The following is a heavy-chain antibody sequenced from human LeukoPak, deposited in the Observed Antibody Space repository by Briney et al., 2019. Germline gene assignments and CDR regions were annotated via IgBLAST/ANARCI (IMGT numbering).Heavy chain of an antibody. J-gene: IGHJ5*02. Sequence: PGGSLRLSCEASGFTFINAWTSWVRQVPGKGLEWVGHIKSKTDGGTTDYAAPVKGRVTISRDDSKNTLYLQMNNLKTEDTAVYYCTTDEWSWGQGTLVTVSP. D-gene: IGHD2-8*01. CDR1: GFTFINAW. V-gene: IGHV3-15*01. CDR3: TTDEWS. CDR2: IKSKTDGGTT.